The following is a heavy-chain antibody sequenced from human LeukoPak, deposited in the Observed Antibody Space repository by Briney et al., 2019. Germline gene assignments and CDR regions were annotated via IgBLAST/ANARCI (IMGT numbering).Heavy chain of an antibody. D-gene: IGHD4-17*01. V-gene: IGHV3-21*01. Sequence: PGGSLRLSCAASGFTFRSYTMHWVRQAPGKGLEWVSSISSSSSYIYYADSVKGRFTISRDNAKNSLYLQMNSLRAEDTAVYYCARDLTVTTRYFDYWGQGTLVTVSS. CDR2: ISSSSSYI. CDR1: GFTFRSYT. CDR3: ARDLTVTTRYFDY. J-gene: IGHJ4*02.